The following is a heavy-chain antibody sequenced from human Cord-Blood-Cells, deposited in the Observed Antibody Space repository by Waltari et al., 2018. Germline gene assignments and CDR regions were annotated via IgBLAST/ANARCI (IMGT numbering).Heavy chain of an antibody. CDR1: GGSFSGYY. V-gene: IGHV4-34*01. D-gene: IGHD3-10*01. Sequence: QVQLQQWGAGLLKPSETLSLTCAAYGGSFSGYYWSWIRQTPGKGLGWIGETNHSGSNNYNPSLKRRVTIAVDTSKNQFSLKLSSVTAADTVVYYCRGHYGSGLDYWGQGTLVTVSS. J-gene: IGHJ4*02. CDR3: RGHYGSGLDY. CDR2: TNHSGSN.